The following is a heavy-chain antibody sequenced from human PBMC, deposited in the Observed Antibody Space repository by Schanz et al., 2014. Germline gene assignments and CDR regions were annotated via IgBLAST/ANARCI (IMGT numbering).Heavy chain of an antibody. CDR3: ARDDGGGYNQIDY. V-gene: IGHV3-30*04. CDR2: ISYDGSNQ. Sequence: QVQLVESGGGVVQPGRSLRLSCAASGFAVRSYAMHWVRQAPGKGLEWVAAISYDGSNQYYTDSVKGRFTVSRDNSKNTVYLQMNSLRAEDTAVYYCARDDGGGYNQIDYWGQGTLVTVSS. D-gene: IGHD5-12*01. CDR1: GFAVRSYA. J-gene: IGHJ4*02.